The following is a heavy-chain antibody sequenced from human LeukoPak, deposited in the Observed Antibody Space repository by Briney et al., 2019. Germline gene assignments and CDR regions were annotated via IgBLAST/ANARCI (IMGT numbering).Heavy chain of an antibody. V-gene: IGHV3-7*03. Sequence: GGSLRLSCAASGFTFRNYWMSWVRQAPGKGLEWVANTKPDGSEKNYVDSVKGRFTISRDNAKNSLYLQMSSLRVEDTAVYYCARGASRAFDIWGQGTMVTVSS. CDR2: TKPDGSEK. J-gene: IGHJ3*02. CDR1: GFTFRNYW. CDR3: ARGASRAFDI.